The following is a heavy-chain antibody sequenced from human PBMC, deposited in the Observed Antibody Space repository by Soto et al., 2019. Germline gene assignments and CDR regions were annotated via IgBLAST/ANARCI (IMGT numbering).Heavy chain of an antibody. CDR3: ARVGVGYCSGGSCYSGRLADY. V-gene: IGHV1-18*01. CDR1: GYTFTSYG. Sequence: ASVKVSCKASGYTFTSYGISWVRQAPGQGLEWMGWISAYNGNTNYAQKLQGRVTMTTDTSTSTASMELRSLRSDDTAVYYCARVGVGYCSGGSCYSGRLADYWGQGTLVTVSS. J-gene: IGHJ4*02. D-gene: IGHD2-15*01. CDR2: ISAYNGNT.